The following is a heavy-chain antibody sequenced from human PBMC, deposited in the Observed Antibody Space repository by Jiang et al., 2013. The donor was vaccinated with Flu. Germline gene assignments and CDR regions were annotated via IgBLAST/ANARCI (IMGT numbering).Heavy chain of an antibody. CDR3: ARRMVYSRFGFDL. CDR2: NHSGST. V-gene: IGHV4-34*01. J-gene: IGHJ2*01. Sequence: NHSGSTNYNPSLKSRVTISVDTSKNQXSLKLSSVTAADTAVYYCARRMVYSRFGFDLWGRGTLVTVSS. D-gene: IGHD2-8*01.